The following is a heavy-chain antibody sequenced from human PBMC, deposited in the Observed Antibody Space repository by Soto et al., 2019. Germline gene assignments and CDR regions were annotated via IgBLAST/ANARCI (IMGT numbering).Heavy chain of an antibody. Sequence: ASVKVSCKASGGTFSSYTISWVRQAPGQGLEWMGRIIPILGIANYAQKFQGRVTITADKSTSTAYMELSSLRSEDTAVYYCARARGVIITGLAFDYWGQGTLVTVSS. CDR3: ARARGVIITGLAFDY. CDR1: GGTFSSYT. CDR2: IIPILGIA. D-gene: IGHD3-10*01. V-gene: IGHV1-69*02. J-gene: IGHJ4*02.